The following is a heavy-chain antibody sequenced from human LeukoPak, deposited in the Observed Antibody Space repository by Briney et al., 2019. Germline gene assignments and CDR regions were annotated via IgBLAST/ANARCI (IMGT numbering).Heavy chain of an antibody. CDR1: GFTFSDYW. D-gene: IGHD2-2*01. V-gene: IGHV3-7*01. J-gene: IGHJ4*02. CDR3: ARWRGSTSGRSDY. Sequence: AGTLSLSCTASGFTFSDYWMTWVRQAQGKGLEWVANIKQDGSAKYYVDSVKGRFTISRDNAKNSLYLQMDSRRVGDAATYYCARWRGSTSGRSDYWGQGTLVTVSS. CDR2: IKQDGSAK.